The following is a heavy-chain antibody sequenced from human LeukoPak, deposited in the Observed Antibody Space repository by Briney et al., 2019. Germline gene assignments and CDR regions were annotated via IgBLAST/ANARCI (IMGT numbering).Heavy chain of an antibody. D-gene: IGHD1-26*01. Sequence: SETLSLTCTVSGYSISSGYYWGWIRQPPGKGLEWIGSIYHSGSTYYNPSLKSRVTISVDTSKNQFSLKLSSVTAADTAVYYCARDRGPGATPTYWGQGTLVTVSS. CDR2: IYHSGST. V-gene: IGHV4-38-2*02. CDR1: GYSISSGYY. J-gene: IGHJ4*02. CDR3: ARDRGPGATPTY.